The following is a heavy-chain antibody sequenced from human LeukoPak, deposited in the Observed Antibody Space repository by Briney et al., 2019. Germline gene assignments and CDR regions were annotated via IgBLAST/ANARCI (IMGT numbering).Heavy chain of an antibody. CDR2: ISGSGGST. Sequence: GGSLRLSCAASGFTFSSYWMHWVRQAPGKGLEWVSAISGSGGSTYYADSVKGRFTISRDNSKNSLYLQMNSLRAEDTAVYYCAELGITMIGGVWGKGTTVTISS. CDR1: GFTFSSYW. J-gene: IGHJ6*04. D-gene: IGHD3-10*02. V-gene: IGHV3-23*01. CDR3: AELGITMIGGV.